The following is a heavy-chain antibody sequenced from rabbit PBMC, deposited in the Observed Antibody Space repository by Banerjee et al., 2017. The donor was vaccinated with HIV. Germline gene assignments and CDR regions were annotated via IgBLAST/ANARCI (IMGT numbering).Heavy chain of an antibody. CDR3: ARVFDGGTRGNL. D-gene: IGHD4-2*01. Sequence: QEQLEESGGGLVTPGGTLTLTCTASGFSLSSYGVSWVRQAAGKGLEWIGYISNSGSAYYASWAKGRFTISKTSSTTVTLQMTSLTAADTATYFCARVFDGGTRGNLWGPGTLVTV. CDR1: GFSLSSYG. J-gene: IGHJ4*01. CDR2: ISNSGSA. V-gene: IGHV1S36*01.